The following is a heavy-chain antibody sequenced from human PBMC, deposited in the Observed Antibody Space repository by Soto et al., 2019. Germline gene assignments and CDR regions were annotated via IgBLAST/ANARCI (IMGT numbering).Heavy chain of an antibody. CDR3: ARETGENWTYEAH. Sequence: PSETLSLTCRVSGAYISDFSLSWIRQPAGKGLEWIGRITINGNTQKNPSFKSRVTMSIDTSRNHFSLNLQSATAADRALYYCARETGENWTYEAHWGPGTLVTVYS. D-gene: IGHD1-7*01. CDR1: GAYISDFS. V-gene: IGHV4-4*07. J-gene: IGHJ1*01. CDR2: ITINGNT.